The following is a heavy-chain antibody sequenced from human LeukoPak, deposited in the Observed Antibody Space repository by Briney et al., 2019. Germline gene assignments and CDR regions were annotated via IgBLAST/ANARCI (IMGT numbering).Heavy chain of an antibody. V-gene: IGHV3-33*01. D-gene: IGHD3-16*01. CDR2: TWYDGSTK. J-gene: IGHJ4*02. CDR3: VRWGHGKADDY. CDR1: GFTFSGHG. Sequence: GRSLRLSCAASGFTFSGHGMHWVRQAPGKGLEWVAVTWYDGSTKYYADSVKGRFTISRDNSKNMLYLEMNSLKVEDTAMYYCVRWGHGKADDYWGQGTLVTVSA.